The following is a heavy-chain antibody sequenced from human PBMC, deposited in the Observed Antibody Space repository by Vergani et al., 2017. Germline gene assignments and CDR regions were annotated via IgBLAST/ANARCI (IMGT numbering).Heavy chain of an antibody. CDR3: ARGRFGEPNFGEYYYGMDV. V-gene: IGHV1-2*02. CDR1: GYTFTGYY. J-gene: IGHJ6*02. D-gene: IGHD3-10*01. CDR2: INPNSGGT. Sequence: QVPLVPSGAEVKTPGASVKVSCKASGYTFTGYYMHWVRQAPGQGLEWMGWINPNSGGTNYAQKFQGRVTMTRDTSISTAYMELSRLRSDDTAVYYCARGRFGEPNFGEYYYGMDVWGQGTTVTVSS.